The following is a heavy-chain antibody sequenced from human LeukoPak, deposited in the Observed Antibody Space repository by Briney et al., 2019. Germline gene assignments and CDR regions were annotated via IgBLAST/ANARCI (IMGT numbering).Heavy chain of an antibody. CDR1: GFAFSTYG. D-gene: IGHD6-19*01. Sequence: GGSLRLSCAASGFAFSTYGMHWVRQAPGKGLEWVAVISYDGSKKYCADSVKGRFTISRDNSKGTLYVQMNSLRGEDTAVYYCAKDPAAVAGTANYFDYWGQGTLVAVSS. CDR2: ISYDGSKK. J-gene: IGHJ4*02. V-gene: IGHV3-30*18. CDR3: AKDPAAVAGTANYFDY.